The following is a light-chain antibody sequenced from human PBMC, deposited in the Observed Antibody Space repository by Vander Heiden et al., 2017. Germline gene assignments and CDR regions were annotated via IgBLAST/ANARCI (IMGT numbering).Light chain of an antibody. J-gene: IGKJ2*01. V-gene: IGKV4-1*01. CDR1: QSVLYSSNNKNY. CDR3: QQYYSTPYT. CDR2: WAS. Sequence: DIVMTQSPDSLAVSLGERATINCKSSQSVLYSSNNKNYLAWYQQKPGQPPKLLIYWASTRESGVPDRFSRSGSGTDFTLTISSLQAEDVAVYYCQQYYSTPYTFGQGTKLEIK.